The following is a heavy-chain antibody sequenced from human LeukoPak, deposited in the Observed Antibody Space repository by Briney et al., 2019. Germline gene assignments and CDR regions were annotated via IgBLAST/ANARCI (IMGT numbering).Heavy chain of an antibody. Sequence: AGGSLRLSCAASGFTFSGSDMHWVRQAPGKGLEWVATISYDRGKKNYAAAVQGRFTVSRDNPVNTLNLQMNSLRVEDTALYYCAKDGQAVGEYYFDYWGQGTLVTVSS. V-gene: IGHV3-30*18. J-gene: IGHJ4*02. CDR1: GFTFSGSD. CDR2: ISYDRGKK. CDR3: AKDGQAVGEYYFDY. D-gene: IGHD6-19*01.